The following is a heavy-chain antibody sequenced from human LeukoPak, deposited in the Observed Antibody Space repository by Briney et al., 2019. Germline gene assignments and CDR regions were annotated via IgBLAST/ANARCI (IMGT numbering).Heavy chain of an antibody. CDR2: IYYSGST. V-gene: IGHV4-31*03. D-gene: IGHD2-2*01. J-gene: IGHJ4*02. CDR1: GGSISSGDYY. Sequence: SETPSLTCTVSGGSISSGDYYWNWIRQHPGKGLEWIGYIYYSGSTYYNPSLKTRVTISLDTSENQFSLKLSSVTAADTAMYYCASYVCFSSNCYDPFFDYWGQGTLVTVSS. CDR3: ASYVCFSSNCYDPFFDY.